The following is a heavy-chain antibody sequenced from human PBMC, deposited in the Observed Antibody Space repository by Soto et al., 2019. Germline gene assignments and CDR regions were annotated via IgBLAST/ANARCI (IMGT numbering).Heavy chain of an antibody. CDR3: ATQRGGGGY. CDR1: GFTVSNNY. CDR2: IYSGGYT. V-gene: IGHV3-53*01. J-gene: IGHJ4*02. Sequence: EVQLVESGGGLIQPGGSLRLSCAVSGFTVSNNYMSWVRQAPGKGLEGVSVIYSGGYTAYGDSVKGRFTISRDNSKNTLNHKMKSRGADAAAVYSCATQRGGGGYWGQGTLVTVSS. D-gene: IGHD6-25*01.